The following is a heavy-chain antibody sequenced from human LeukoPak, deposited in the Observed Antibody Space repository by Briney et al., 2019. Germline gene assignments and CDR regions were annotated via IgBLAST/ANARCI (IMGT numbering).Heavy chain of an antibody. CDR1: GGTFSSYT. CDR2: IIPILGIA. J-gene: IGHJ3*02. CDR3: ARDLDGAAAGTGAFDI. V-gene: IGHV1-69*04. Sequence: ASVKVSCKASGGTFSSYTISWVRQAPGQGLEWMGRIIPILGIANYAQKFQGGVTITADKSTSTAYMELSSLRSEDTAVYYCARDLDGAAAGTGAFDIWGQGTMVTVSS. D-gene: IGHD6-13*01.